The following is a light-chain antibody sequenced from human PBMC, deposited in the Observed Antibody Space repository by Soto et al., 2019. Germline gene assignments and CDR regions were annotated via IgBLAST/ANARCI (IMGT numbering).Light chain of an antibody. V-gene: IGKV3-20*01. CDR2: GAS. J-gene: IGKJ1*01. Sequence: EIVLTQSPGTLSLSPGERATLSFGASQSVTSRYLAWYQQRPGQAPRLLIYGASTRATGIPARFSGSGSGTEFTLTITRLEPEDFAVYYCQRFGTSPPWTFGQGTKVDIK. CDR1: QSVTSRY. CDR3: QRFGTSPPWT.